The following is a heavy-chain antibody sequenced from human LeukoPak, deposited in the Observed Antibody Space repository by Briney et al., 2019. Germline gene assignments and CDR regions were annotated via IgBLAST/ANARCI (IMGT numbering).Heavy chain of an antibody. J-gene: IGHJ5*02. CDR1: GFIFSNYW. Sequence: GGSLRLSCAASGFIFSNYWMSWVRQAPGKGLEWVANINQHGSEKYYVDSVKGRFTISRDNAMDSLYLQMNSLRAEDTAVYYCARMRTSHFELLLYNNWFDPWGQGTLVTVSS. CDR2: INQHGSEK. CDR3: ARMRTSHFELLLYNNWFDP. D-gene: IGHD2-2*02. V-gene: IGHV3-7*01.